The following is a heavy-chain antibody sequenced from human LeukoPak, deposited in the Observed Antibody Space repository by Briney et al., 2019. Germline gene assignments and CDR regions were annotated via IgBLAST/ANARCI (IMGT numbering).Heavy chain of an antibody. D-gene: IGHD3-9*01. Sequence: SETLSLTCTVSGGSISSSSYYWGWIRQPPGKGLEWIGSTYYSGSTYYNPSLKSRVTISVDTSKNQFSLKLSSVTAADTAVYYCARARYDILTGYYPLDYWGQGTLVTVSS. CDR1: GGSISSSSYY. J-gene: IGHJ4*02. V-gene: IGHV4-39*07. CDR2: TYYSGST. CDR3: ARARYDILTGYYPLDY.